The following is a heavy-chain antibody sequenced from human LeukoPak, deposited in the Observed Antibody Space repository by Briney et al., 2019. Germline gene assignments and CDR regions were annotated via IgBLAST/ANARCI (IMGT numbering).Heavy chain of an antibody. CDR1: GFTFSDYY. Sequence: GGSLRLSCAASGFTFSDYYMSWIRQASGKGLEWVSYISSSSSYTNYADSVKGRFTISRDNAKNSLYLQMNSLRAEDTAVYYCATSSGWYTYYFDYWGQGTLVTVSS. J-gene: IGHJ4*02. D-gene: IGHD6-19*01. CDR2: ISSSSSYT. CDR3: ATSSGWYTYYFDY. V-gene: IGHV3-11*06.